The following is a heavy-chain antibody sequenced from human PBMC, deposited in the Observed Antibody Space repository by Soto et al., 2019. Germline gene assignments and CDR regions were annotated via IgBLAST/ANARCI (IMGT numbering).Heavy chain of an antibody. D-gene: IGHD2-8*01. CDR2: IYSSGST. J-gene: IGHJ5*01. CDR3: VKMVYGDNWLDS. CDR1: GGSISGYY. Sequence: PSETLSLTCTVSGGSISGYYWNWIRQPPGKGLEWIGYIYSSGSTNYNPSLKSRVTISVDSSKNQFSLKLRSVTVADTAMYYCVKMVYGDNWLDSWGQGTLVTVYS. V-gene: IGHV4-59*01.